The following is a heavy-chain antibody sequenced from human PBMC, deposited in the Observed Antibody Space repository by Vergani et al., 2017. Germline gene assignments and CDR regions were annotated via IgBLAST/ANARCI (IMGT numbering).Heavy chain of an antibody. Sequence: EVQLVESGGGLVQPGGSLRLSCAASGFTFSSYSMNWVRQAPGKGLEWVSYISSSSSTIYYADSVKGRFTISRDNAKISLYLQMNSLRAEDTAVYYCARDLGRSSGPIPTDYWGQGTLVTVSS. D-gene: IGHD3-22*01. CDR3: ARDLGRSSGPIPTDY. V-gene: IGHV3-48*01. CDR1: GFTFSSYS. J-gene: IGHJ4*02. CDR2: ISSSSSTI.